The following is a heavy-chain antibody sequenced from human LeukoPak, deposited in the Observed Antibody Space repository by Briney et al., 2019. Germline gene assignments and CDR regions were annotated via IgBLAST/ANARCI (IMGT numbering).Heavy chain of an antibody. CDR1: GFTFSSYG. D-gene: IGHD4-17*01. J-gene: IGHJ4*02. Sequence: PGGSLRLSCAASGFTFSSYGMSWVRQAPGKGLEWVSSISGSGDNTYYADSVKGRFTISRDNSKNTLYLQINSLRAADTAVYYCAKSYVDYVVYFEYWGQGTLVTVSS. CDR3: AKSYVDYVVYFEY. CDR2: ISGSGDNT. V-gene: IGHV3-23*01.